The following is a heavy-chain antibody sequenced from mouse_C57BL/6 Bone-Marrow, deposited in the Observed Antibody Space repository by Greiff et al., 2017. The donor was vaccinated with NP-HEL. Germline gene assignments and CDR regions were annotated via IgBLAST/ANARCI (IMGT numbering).Heavy chain of an antibody. CDR1: GYTFTSYW. V-gene: IGHV1-59*01. CDR3: ASPLITTVVASDD. J-gene: IGHJ2*01. D-gene: IGHD1-1*01. Sequence: QVQLQQPGAELVKPGTSVKLSCKASGYTFTSYWMHWVKQRPGQGLEWIGVIDPSDSYTNYNQKFKGKATLTVDTSSSTAYMQLSSLTSEDSAVYYCASPLITTVVASDDWGQGTTLTVSS. CDR2: IDPSDSYT.